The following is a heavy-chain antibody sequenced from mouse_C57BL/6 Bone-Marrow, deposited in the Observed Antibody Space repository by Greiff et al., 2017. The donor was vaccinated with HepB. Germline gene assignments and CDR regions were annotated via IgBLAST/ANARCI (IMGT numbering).Heavy chain of an antibody. CDR3: TTPVVAPYWYFDV. J-gene: IGHJ1*03. CDR1: GFNITDDY. Sequence: VQLQQSGAELVRPGASVKLSCTASGFNITDDYMHWVKQRAEQGLEWIGWIDPENGDTEYASKFQGKATITADTSSNTAYLQLSSLTSEDTAVYYCTTPVVAPYWYFDVWGTGTTVTASS. CDR2: IDPENGDT. D-gene: IGHD1-1*01. V-gene: IGHV14-4*01.